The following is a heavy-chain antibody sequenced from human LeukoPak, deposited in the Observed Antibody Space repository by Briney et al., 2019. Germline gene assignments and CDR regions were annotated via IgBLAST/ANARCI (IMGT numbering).Heavy chain of an antibody. CDR2: TTNSGATT. Sequence: GGSLRLSCAVSGFTFSNYAMTWVRQAPGKGLEWVSATTNSGATTYYADSVKGRFTISRDNSKNTLYLQMNSLRAGDTAVYYCARASFYDFWSGFNWFDPWGQGTLVTVSS. J-gene: IGHJ5*02. V-gene: IGHV3-23*01. CDR1: GFTFSNYA. CDR3: ARASFYDFWSGFNWFDP. D-gene: IGHD3-3*01.